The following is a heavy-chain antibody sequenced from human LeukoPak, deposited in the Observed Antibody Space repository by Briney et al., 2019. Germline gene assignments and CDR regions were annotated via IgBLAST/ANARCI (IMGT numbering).Heavy chain of an antibody. CDR3: TSLDNSSWYGD. Sequence: PGGSLRLSCAASGFTVSSNFMSWVRQAPGKGLEWVSVIYSDGTTYYADSVKGRFTISRDNSKDTLFLQMNSLRAEDTAVYYCTSLDNSSWYGDWGQGTLVTVSS. V-gene: IGHV3-53*01. D-gene: IGHD6-13*01. CDR1: GFTVSSNF. CDR2: IYSDGTT. J-gene: IGHJ4*02.